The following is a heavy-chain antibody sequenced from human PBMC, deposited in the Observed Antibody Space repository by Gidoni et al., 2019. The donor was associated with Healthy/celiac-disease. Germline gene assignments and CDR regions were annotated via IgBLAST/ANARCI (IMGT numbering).Heavy chain of an antibody. V-gene: IGHV3-30*18. CDR1: GFTFSSYG. Sequence: QVQLVESGGGVVQPGRSLRLSCAASGFTFSSYGMHWVRQAPGKGLEWVAVISYDGSNKYYADSVKGRFTISRDNSKNTLYLQMNSLRAEDTAVYYCAKVGDTAMVTERQPLLPNYYFDYWGQGTLVTVSS. D-gene: IGHD5-18*01. J-gene: IGHJ4*02. CDR3: AKVGDTAMVTERQPLLPNYYFDY. CDR2: ISYDGSNK.